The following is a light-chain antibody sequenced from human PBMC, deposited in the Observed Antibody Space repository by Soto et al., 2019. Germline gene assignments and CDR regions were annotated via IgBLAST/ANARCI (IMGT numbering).Light chain of an antibody. Sequence: QSALTQPASVSGSPGQSITISCTGTSSDVGSYNLVSWYQQHPGKAPKLMIYEVSKRPSGVSNRFSGAKSGNTASLTISGLQAEDEADYYSCSYAGSSTFVVFGGVTKLTVL. J-gene: IGLJ2*01. CDR3: CSYAGSSTFVV. V-gene: IGLV2-23*02. CDR1: SSDVGSYNL. CDR2: EVS.